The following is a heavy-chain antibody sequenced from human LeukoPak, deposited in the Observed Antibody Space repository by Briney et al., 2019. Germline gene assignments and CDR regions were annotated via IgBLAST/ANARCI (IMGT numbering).Heavy chain of an antibody. J-gene: IGHJ5*02. CDR1: GGTFGSYA. CDR2: IIPIFGIA. Sequence: GASVKVSCKASGGTFGSYAISWVRQAPGQGLEWMGRIIPIFGIANYVQKFQGRVTITADKSTSTAYMELSSLRSEDTAVYYCARPGSSLVWLDPWGQGTLVTVSS. CDR3: ARPGSSLVWLDP. V-gene: IGHV1-69*04. D-gene: IGHD6-6*01.